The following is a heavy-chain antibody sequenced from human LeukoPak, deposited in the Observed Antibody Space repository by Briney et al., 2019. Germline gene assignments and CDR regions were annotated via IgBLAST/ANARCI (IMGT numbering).Heavy chain of an antibody. J-gene: IGHJ5*02. CDR1: GFTLSSYG. Sequence: PGGSLRLSCAASGFTLSSYGMHWVRQAPGKGREGVAVLWSDGSNKYYAHSVKGRFTLSRDNSKNTLYLQMSSLRAEDTAVYYCASDLRGLDTWGQGTLVTVSS. CDR3: ASDLRGLDT. V-gene: IGHV3-33*01. CDR2: LWSDGSNK.